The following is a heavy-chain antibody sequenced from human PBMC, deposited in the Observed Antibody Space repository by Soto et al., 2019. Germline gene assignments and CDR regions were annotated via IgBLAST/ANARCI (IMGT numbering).Heavy chain of an antibody. CDR2: IWYDGSNK. J-gene: IGHJ5*02. CDR1: GFTFSSYG. V-gene: IGHV3-33*01. D-gene: IGHD2-2*01. Sequence: QVQLVESGGGVVQPGRSLRLSCAASGFTFSSYGMQWVRQAPVKGLEWVAVIWYDGSNKYYADSVKGRFTISRDNSKNTLYLLMNSLRAADTAVYYCARAGGCSSTSCYRFSTWFDPWGQGTLVTVSS. CDR3: ARAGGCSSTSCYRFSTWFDP.